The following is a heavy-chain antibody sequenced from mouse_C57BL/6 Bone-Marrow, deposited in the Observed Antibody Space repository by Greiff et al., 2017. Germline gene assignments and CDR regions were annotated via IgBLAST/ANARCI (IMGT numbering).Heavy chain of an antibody. CDR2: IYPSSGNT. V-gene: IGHV1-81*01. Sequence: QVQLKESGAELARPGASVKLSCKASGYTFTSYGISWVKQRTGQGLEWIGEIYPSSGNTYYNEKFKGKATLTADKSSSTAYMELRSLTSEDSAVYYCARTRSAWFAYWGKGTLVTVSA. CDR1: GYTFTSYG. CDR3: ARTRSAWFAY. J-gene: IGHJ3*01.